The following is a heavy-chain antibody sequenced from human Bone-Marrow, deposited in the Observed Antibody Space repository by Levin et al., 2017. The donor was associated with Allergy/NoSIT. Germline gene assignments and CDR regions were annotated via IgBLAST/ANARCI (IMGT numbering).Heavy chain of an antibody. CDR1: GFTFSSYA. J-gene: IGHJ6*02. Sequence: GGSLRLSCAASGFTFSSYAMHWVRQAPGKGLEWVAVISYDGSNKYYADSVKGRFTISRDNSKNTLYLQMNSLRAEDTAVYYCAREAYGSGSYYSWGGMDVWGQGTTVTVSS. V-gene: IGHV3-30*04. CDR2: ISYDGSNK. D-gene: IGHD3-10*01. CDR3: AREAYGSGSYYSWGGMDV.